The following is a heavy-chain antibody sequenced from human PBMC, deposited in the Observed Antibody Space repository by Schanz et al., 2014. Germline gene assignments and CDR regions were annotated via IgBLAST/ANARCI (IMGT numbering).Heavy chain of an antibody. D-gene: IGHD3-10*02. CDR1: GFTFSSYA. J-gene: IGHJ4*02. CDR2: IKKDGSEK. V-gene: IGHV3-7*03. CDR3: AKNQYDDVDLSSFYFDF. Sequence: EVQLLESGGGLVQPGGSLRLSCAASGFTFSSYAMSWVRQAPGKGLEWVANIKKDGSEKYYVDSVKGRFTISRDNAKNSLFLQMNSLRPEDTAIYYCAKNQYDDVDLSSFYFDFWGQGTLVTVSS.